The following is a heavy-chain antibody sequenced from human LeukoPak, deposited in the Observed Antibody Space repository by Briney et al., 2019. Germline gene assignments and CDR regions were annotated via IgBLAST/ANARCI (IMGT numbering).Heavy chain of an antibody. V-gene: IGHV3-23*01. CDR1: GFTFSSYA. CDR2: ISGSDGST. Sequence: PGGSLRLSCAASGFTFSSYAMSWVRQAPGKGLEWVSAISGSDGSTYYADSVKGRFTISRDNSKNTLYLQMNSLRAEDTAVYYCAKDGTVLLWFGELLSSYFDYWGQGTLVTVSS. J-gene: IGHJ4*02. CDR3: AKDGTVLLWFGELLSSYFDY. D-gene: IGHD3-10*01.